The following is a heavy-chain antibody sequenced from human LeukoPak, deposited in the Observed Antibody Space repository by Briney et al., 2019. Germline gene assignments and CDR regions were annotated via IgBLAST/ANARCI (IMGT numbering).Heavy chain of an antibody. Sequence: SETLSLTCTVSGGSISSSSYYWGWIRQPPGKGLEWIGSIYYSGSTYYNPSLKSRVTISVDTSKNQFSLKLNSVTAADTAVYYCAREGIYPYDYGGIRDAFDIWGQGTMVTVSS. CDR1: GGSISSSSYY. J-gene: IGHJ3*02. V-gene: IGHV4-39*07. CDR3: AREGIYPYDYGGIRDAFDI. CDR2: IYYSGST. D-gene: IGHD4-23*01.